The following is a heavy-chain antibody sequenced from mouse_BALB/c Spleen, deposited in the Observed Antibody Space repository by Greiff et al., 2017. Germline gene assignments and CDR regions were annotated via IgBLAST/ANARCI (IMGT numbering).Heavy chain of an antibody. CDR1: GYTFSSYW. V-gene: IGHV1-9*01. CDR3: ARREGY. Sequence: VKLQESGAELMKPGASVKISCKATGYTFSSYWIEWVKQRPGHGLEWIGEILPGSGSTNYNEKFKGKATLTADTSSNTAYMQLSSLTSEDSAVYYCARREGYWGQGTTLTVSS. J-gene: IGHJ2*01. CDR2: ILPGSGST.